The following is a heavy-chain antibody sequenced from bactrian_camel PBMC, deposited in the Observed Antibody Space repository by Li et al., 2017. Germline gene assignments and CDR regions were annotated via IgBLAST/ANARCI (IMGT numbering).Heavy chain of an antibody. D-gene: IGHD1*01. CDR1: EYTYSSSRC. Sequence: DVQLVESGGGSVQAGGSLRLSCAASEYTYSSSRCMGWFRQAPGKEREGLALMYTGYSNAYADSAKGRFTISLDNSKNTLYLQMDALKPQDTGMYYCAAGQHRLGLCYLLPERFPDWGQGTQVTVS. V-gene: IGHV3S31*01. CDR3: AAGQHRLGLCYLLPERFPD. CDR2: MYTGYSNA. J-gene: IGHJ4*01.